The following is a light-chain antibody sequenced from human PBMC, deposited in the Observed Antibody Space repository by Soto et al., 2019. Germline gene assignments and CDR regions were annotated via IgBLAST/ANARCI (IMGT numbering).Light chain of an antibody. CDR1: QSLTNSF. CDR3: QQYALSPIT. V-gene: IGKV3-20*01. Sequence: EFVLTQSPGTLSLSPGERATLSCRASQSLTNSFIAWYQQRPGQAPRLLIYDTSTRASGIPDRFSGSGSGTDFSLPISGLEPEDFAVYYCQQYALSPITFGQGTRLEIK. CDR2: DTS. J-gene: IGKJ5*01.